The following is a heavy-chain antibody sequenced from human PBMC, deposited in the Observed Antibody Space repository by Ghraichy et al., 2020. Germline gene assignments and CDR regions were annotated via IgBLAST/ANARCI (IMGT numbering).Heavy chain of an antibody. CDR1: GGSISSSSYY. D-gene: IGHD2-2*01. CDR2: IYSGGST. CDR3: ARHCYDSYYGMDV. J-gene: IGHJ6*02. V-gene: IGHV4-39*01. Sequence: SETLSLTCTVSGGSISSSSYYWGWIRQPPGKGLEWIGSIYSGGSTYYNPSLKSRVTISVDTSKNQFSLKLSSVTAADTAVYYCARHCYDSYYGMDVWGQGTTVTVSS.